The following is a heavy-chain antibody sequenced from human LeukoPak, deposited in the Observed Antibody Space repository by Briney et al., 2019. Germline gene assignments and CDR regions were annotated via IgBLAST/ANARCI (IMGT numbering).Heavy chain of an antibody. CDR1: GFTFSSTW. V-gene: IGHV3-7*01. J-gene: IGHJ4*02. CDR2: IKQDGSEK. Sequence: GSLRLSCAASGFTFSSTWMSWVRQAPGKGLEWVANIKQDGSEKHYVDSVKGRFTISRDNAKNLLYLQMNSLRAEDTAVYYCASDGGGYSGYETDYWGQGTLVTVSS. D-gene: IGHD5-12*01. CDR3: ASDGGGYSGYETDY.